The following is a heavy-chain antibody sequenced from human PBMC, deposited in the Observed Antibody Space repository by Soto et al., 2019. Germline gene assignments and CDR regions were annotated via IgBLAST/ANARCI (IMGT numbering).Heavy chain of an antibody. CDR3: ARGYHKSGYSHAYDI. CDR1: GYTFTSNS. D-gene: IGHD3-22*01. J-gene: IGHJ3*02. Sequence: ASVKVSCKASGYTFTSNSISWVRQAPGQGLEWMGWLSTDNGNTNYLPKFQGRVTLTTDTSTSTAYMELRTLRSDDTAEYFCARGYHKSGYSHAYDIWGQGTMVTVSS. CDR2: LSTDNGNT. V-gene: IGHV1-18*04.